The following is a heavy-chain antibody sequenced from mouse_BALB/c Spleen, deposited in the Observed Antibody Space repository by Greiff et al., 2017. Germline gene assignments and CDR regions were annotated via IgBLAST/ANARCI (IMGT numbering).Heavy chain of an antibody. Sequence: VMLVESGPGLVAPSQSLSITCTVSGFSLTSYGVHWVRQPPGKGLEWLGVIWAGGSTNYNSALMSRLSISKDNSKSQVFLKMNSLQTDDTAMYYCARDGGYRAMDYWGQGTSVTVSS. V-gene: IGHV2-9*02. CDR2: IWAGGST. CDR3: ARDGGYRAMDY. J-gene: IGHJ4*01. CDR1: GFSLTSYG. D-gene: IGHD2-14*01.